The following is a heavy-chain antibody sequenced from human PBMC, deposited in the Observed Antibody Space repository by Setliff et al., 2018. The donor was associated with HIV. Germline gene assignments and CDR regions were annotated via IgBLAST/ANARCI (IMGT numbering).Heavy chain of an antibody. Sequence: SETLSLTCTVSGGSISSYYWSWIRQPPGKGLEWIGYIYYSGSTNYNPSLKSRVTISVDTSKNQFSPKLSSVTAADTAVYYCAGAITFGGVIVHWGQGTLVTVSS. J-gene: IGHJ4*02. D-gene: IGHD3-16*02. CDR2: IYYSGST. CDR3: AGAITFGGVIVH. CDR1: GGSISSYY. V-gene: IGHV4-59*01.